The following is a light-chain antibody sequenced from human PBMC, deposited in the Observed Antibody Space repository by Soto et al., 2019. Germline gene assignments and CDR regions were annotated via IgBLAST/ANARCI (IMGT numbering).Light chain of an antibody. CDR2: DVT. Sequence: QSVLTQPRSVSGSPGQSVTISCTGTSSDVGGYNYVSWYQQHPGKAPKLMIYDVTKRPSGVPDRFSGSKSGNTASLTISGLQAEDESDYYCGSYTGSYTLIHVVGPMTKDTVL. J-gene: IGLJ1*01. CDR3: GSYTGSYTLIHV. CDR1: SSDVGGYNY. V-gene: IGLV2-11*01.